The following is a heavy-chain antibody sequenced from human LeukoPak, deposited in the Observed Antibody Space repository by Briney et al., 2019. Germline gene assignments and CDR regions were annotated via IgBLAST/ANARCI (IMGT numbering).Heavy chain of an antibody. Sequence: SVKVSCKASGGTFSSYAISWVRQAPGQGLEWMGGIIPIFGTANYAQKFQGRVTITADESTSTAYMELSSLRAEDTAVYYCARSIWGIAPIGVYGMDVWGQGTTVTVSS. V-gene: IGHV1-69*13. CDR1: GGTFSSYA. D-gene: IGHD6-13*01. CDR3: ARSIWGIAPIGVYGMDV. J-gene: IGHJ6*02. CDR2: IIPIFGTA.